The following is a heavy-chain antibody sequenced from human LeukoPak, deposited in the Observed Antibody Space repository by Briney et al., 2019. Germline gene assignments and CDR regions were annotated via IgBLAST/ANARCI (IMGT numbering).Heavy chain of an antibody. Sequence: GGSLRLSCAASGFTFSSYGMHWVRQAPGKGLEWVAFIRYDGSNKYYADSVKGRFTISRDNSKNTLYLQMGSLRAEDMAVYYCARVAYGSGSFDYWGQGTLVTVSS. V-gene: IGHV3-30*02. J-gene: IGHJ4*02. CDR2: IRYDGSNK. CDR1: GFTFSSYG. CDR3: ARVAYGSGSFDY. D-gene: IGHD3-10*01.